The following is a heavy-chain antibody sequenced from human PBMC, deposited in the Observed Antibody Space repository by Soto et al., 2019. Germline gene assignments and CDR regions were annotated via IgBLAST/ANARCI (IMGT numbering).Heavy chain of an antibody. D-gene: IGHD2-15*01. Sequence: RASVKVSCKASGYTFTRYTMNCVRQAPGQRLEWMGWINPDNGNTKSSQKFQDRVIITRGTSASTAYMDLSSLRSEDTAVYYCARGIATGQLDPWGQGTLVTVSS. J-gene: IGHJ5*02. CDR2: INPDNGNT. CDR3: ARGIATGQLDP. V-gene: IGHV1-3*01. CDR1: GYTFTRYT.